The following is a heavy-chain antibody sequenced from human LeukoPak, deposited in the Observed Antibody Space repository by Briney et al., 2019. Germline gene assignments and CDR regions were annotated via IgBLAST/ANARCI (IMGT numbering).Heavy chain of an antibody. J-gene: IGHJ3*02. CDR2: ISATGVNT. D-gene: IGHD5-18*01. CDR1: GFGSKNYA. Sequence: PEGSLRLSCTTSGFGSKNYAMSWVRLAPGKGLEWVSIISATGVNTYYADSVKGRFTISRDNSKNTLYLQMNSLRAEDTAVYYCARQPAGYSYGAGAFDIWGQGTMATVSS. CDR3: ARQPAGYSYGAGAFDI. V-gene: IGHV3-23*01.